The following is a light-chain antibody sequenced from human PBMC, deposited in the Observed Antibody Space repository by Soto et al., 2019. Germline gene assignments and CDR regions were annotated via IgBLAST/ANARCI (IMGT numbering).Light chain of an antibody. CDR3: QQYYSYPYT. Sequence: AIQMTQSPSSLSASVGDRVTITCRASQGIRIDLGWYQQKPGKAPKLLIYAASTLQTGVPSRFSGNGSGTDFTLTISCLQSEDFATYYCQQYYSYPYTFGQGTRLEIK. CDR1: QGIRID. V-gene: IGKV1-6*01. J-gene: IGKJ5*01. CDR2: AAS.